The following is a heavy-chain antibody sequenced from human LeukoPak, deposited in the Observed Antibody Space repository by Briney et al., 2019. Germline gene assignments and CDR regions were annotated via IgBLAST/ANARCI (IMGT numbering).Heavy chain of an antibody. J-gene: IGHJ2*01. V-gene: IGHV3-7*01. D-gene: IGHD1-26*01. Sequence: PGGSLRLSCAASGFTFSRYYMIWVRQAPGKGLEWVANIKQDGSEKFYVDSVKGRFTISRDNAKNSLFLQMNSLRAEDTAVYYCVRWIASGSGIYWYFDVWGRGTLVTVSS. CDR1: GFTFSRYY. CDR3: VRWIASGSGIYWYFDV. CDR2: IKQDGSEK.